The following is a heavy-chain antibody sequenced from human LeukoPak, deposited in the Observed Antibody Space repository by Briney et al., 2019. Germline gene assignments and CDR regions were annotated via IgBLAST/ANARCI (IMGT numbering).Heavy chain of an antibody. V-gene: IGHV4-39*07. Sequence: PSETLSLTCTVSGGSISSSSYYWSWIRQPPGKGLEWIGEINHSGSTNYNPSLKSRVTISVDTSNNQFSLKLSSVTAADTAVYYCARVPRRPRIAARFDAFDIWGQGTMVTVSS. J-gene: IGHJ3*02. CDR1: GGSISSSSYY. CDR3: ARVPRRPRIAARFDAFDI. D-gene: IGHD6-6*01. CDR2: INHSGST.